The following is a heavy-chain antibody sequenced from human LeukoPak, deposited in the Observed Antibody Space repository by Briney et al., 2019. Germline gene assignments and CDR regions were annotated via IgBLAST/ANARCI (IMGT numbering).Heavy chain of an antibody. D-gene: IGHD1-14*01. CDR2: ISYDGSNK. CDR3: ARAPIGMDLFDY. V-gene: IGHV3-30-3*01. J-gene: IGHJ4*02. CDR1: GFTFSSYA. Sequence: PGRSLRLSCAASGFTFSSYAMHWVRQAPGKGLEWVAVISYDGSNKYYADSVKGRFTISRDNSKNTLYLQMNSLRAEDTAVYYCARAPIGMDLFDYWGQGTLVTVSS.